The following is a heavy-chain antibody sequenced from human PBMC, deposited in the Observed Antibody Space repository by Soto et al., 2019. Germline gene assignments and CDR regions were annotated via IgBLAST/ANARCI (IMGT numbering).Heavy chain of an antibody. D-gene: IGHD4-17*01. CDR2: ISHKSSAI. J-gene: IGHJ4*02. V-gene: IGHV3-48*02. CDR1: GFTFSNYA. CDR3: ARDHYSSTTVTIMDY. Sequence: EVQLVESGGGLVQPGGSLRLSCAASGFTFSNYAMNWVRQAPGKGLEWVSYISHKSSAIYHADSVKGRFTISRNNAKNSLYLQMNSLRDEDPAVYYCARDHYSSTTVTIMDYWGQGTLVTVSS.